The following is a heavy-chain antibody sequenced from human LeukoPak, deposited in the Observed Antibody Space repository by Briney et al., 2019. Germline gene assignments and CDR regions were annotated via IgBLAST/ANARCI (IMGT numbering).Heavy chain of an antibody. D-gene: IGHD2-15*01. V-gene: IGHV4-4*07. CDR1: GGSISSYF. Sequence: PSETLSLTCTVSGGSISSYFWCWSRQPPRKGQEWILRIYRSGSPHNNPALKSRDTLSLDKSHNQSSPNLTAVTAADTAVYYCARDGKGSRAFDFWGQGTLVTVFS. J-gene: IGHJ4*02. CDR2: IYRSGSP. CDR3: ARDGKGSRAFDF.